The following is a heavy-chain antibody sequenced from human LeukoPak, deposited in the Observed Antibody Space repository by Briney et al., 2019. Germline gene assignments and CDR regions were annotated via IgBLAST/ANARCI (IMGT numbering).Heavy chain of an antibody. CDR2: IDYSGST. Sequence: PSQTLSLTCTVSGVSISNGDYYWSWIRQPPGKGLEWIGNIDYSGSTYYNPSLKSRVTISVDTTNNQFSLKLSSVTAADTALYYCARPYRYVYYYMAGWGTGTPVTASS. CDR1: GVSISNGDYY. D-gene: IGHD3-10*02. CDR3: ARPYRYVYYYMAG. V-gene: IGHV4-30-4*08. J-gene: IGHJ6*03.